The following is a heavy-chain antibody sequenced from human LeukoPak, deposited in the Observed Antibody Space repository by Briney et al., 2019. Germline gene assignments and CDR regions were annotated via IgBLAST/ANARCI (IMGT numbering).Heavy chain of an antibody. J-gene: IGHJ4*02. V-gene: IGHV3-23*01. CDR2: ISGSGGST. CDR3: AKDALRYFDWLLSFDY. D-gene: IGHD3-9*01. Sequence: GGSLRLSCAASGFTFSSYAMSWVRQAPGKGLEWVSAISGSGGSTYYADSVKGRFTISRDNSKNTLYLQMNSPRAEDTAVYYCAKDALRYFDWLLSFDYWGQGTLVTVSS. CDR1: GFTFSSYA.